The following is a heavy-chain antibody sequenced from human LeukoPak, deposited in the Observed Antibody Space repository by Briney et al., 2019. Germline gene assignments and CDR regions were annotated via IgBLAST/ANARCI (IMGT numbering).Heavy chain of an antibody. D-gene: IGHD4-17*01. CDR2: INPNSGGT. CDR3: ARSTVTGYYYYYYMDV. CDR1: GYTFTGYY. J-gene: IGHJ6*03. V-gene: IGHV1-2*02. Sequence: ASVKVSCKASGYTFTGYYMHWVRQAPGQGLEWMGWINPNSGGTNYAQKFQGRVTMTRDTSISTAYMELSRLRSDDTAVYYCARSTVTGYYYYYYMDVWGKGTTVTVSS.